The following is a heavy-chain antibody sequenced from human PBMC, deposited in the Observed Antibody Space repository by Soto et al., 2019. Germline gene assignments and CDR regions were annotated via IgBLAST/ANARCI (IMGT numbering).Heavy chain of an antibody. CDR1: GGSISETYW. D-gene: IGHD6-19*01. V-gene: IGHV4-4*02. Sequence: QVQLQESGPGLVEPSETLSLTCAVSGGSISETYWWSWVRQPPGKGLEWIGEISYRGTTHYNSSLRRRVTISMDTSRNQISLTFISVTAADSASYYCARHIGVTGTRAFDHWGQGTVVSVSS. CDR3: ARHIGVTGTRAFDH. CDR2: ISYRGTT. J-gene: IGHJ4*02.